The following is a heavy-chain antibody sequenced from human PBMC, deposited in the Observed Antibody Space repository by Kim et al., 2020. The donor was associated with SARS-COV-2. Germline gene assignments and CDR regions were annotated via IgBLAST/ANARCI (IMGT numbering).Heavy chain of an antibody. CDR3: VRAARSLQLSFDY. CDR1: GFTFSDHY. Sequence: GGSLRLSCAASGFTFSDHYMDWVRQAPGKGLEWVGRIRNKANSYTTEYAASVKGRLGISRDDSKNSLYLQMDSLKTEDTAVYYCVRAARSLQLSFDYWG. J-gene: IGHJ4*01. D-gene: IGHD4-4*01. V-gene: IGHV3-72*01. CDR2: IRNKANSYTT.